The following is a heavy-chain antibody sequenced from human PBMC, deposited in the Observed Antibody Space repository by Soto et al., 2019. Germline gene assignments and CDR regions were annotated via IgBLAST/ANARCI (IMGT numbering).Heavy chain of an antibody. CDR1: GGTFSSYA. V-gene: IGHV1-69*06. CDR3: ALDSSGYNYFDY. CDR2: IIPIFGTA. Sequence: ASVKVSCKASGGTFSSYAISWVRQAPGQGLEWMGCIIPIFGTANYAQKFQGRVTITADKSTSTAYMELSSLRSEDTAVYYCALDSSGYNYFDYGGQGTLVNVSS. D-gene: IGHD3-22*01. J-gene: IGHJ4*02.